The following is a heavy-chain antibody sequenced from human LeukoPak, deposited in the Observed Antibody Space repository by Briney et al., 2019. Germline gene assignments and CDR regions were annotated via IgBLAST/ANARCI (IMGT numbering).Heavy chain of an antibody. CDR2: INSDGSST. J-gene: IGHJ4*02. Sequence: GGSLILSCAASGFRFSGYWMHWVRQAPGKGLVWVSRINSDGSSTTYADSVKGRFTISRDNARNTLYLQMNSLRAEDTAVYYCARGRGTIYMFDYWGQGTLVTVSS. D-gene: IGHD2/OR15-2a*01. CDR3: ARGRGTIYMFDY. V-gene: IGHV3-74*01. CDR1: GFRFSGYW.